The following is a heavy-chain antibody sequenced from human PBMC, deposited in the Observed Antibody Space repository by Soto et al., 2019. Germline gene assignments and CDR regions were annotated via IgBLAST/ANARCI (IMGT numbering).Heavy chain of an antibody. CDR3: GRREGLATISYYFDY. D-gene: IGHD3-9*01. CDR2: VYYSGST. J-gene: IGHJ4*02. CDR1: GGSVSSSSYY. V-gene: IGHV4-39*01. Sequence: QLQLQESGPGLVKPSETLSLTCTVSGGSVSSSSYYWGWVRQPPGKGLEWIGSVYYSGSTYYNPSLESRGTTSVDKSKNQFSLKRRSLSAADTAVYYCGRREGLATISYYFDYWGQGALVTVSS.